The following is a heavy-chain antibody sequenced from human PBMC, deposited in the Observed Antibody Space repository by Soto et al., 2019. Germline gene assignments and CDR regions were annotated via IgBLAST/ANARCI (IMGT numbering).Heavy chain of an antibody. Sequence: GGSLILSWAASGFTFSGYAMSWVRQAPGEGLEWVSAITESGGKTFHADSVKGRFTISRDNSKNTLHLQMNSLRAEDTALYYCAKDKPGTPAFDIWGQGTMVTVSS. D-gene: IGHD1-1*01. CDR2: ITESGGKT. CDR3: AKDKPGTPAFDI. V-gene: IGHV3-23*01. CDR1: GFTFSGYA. J-gene: IGHJ3*02.